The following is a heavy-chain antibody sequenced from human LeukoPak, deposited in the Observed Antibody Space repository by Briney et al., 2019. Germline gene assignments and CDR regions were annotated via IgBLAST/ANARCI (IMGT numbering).Heavy chain of an antibody. J-gene: IGHJ2*01. V-gene: IGHV4-4*07. D-gene: IGHD4-17*01. Sequence: ASETLSLTCTVSGDSITTFYWNWIRQPAGKGLEWIGRIYASGSTNYNPSLMSRVTMSVDTSKNQFSLKLRSVTAADTAVYYCARDYGDIPPDWYYDLWGRGTLVTVSS. CDR1: GDSITTFY. CDR2: IYASGST. CDR3: ARDYGDIPPDWYYDL.